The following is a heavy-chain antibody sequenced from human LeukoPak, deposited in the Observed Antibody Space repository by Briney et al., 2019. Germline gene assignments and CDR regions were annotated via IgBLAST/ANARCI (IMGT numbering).Heavy chain of an antibody. Sequence: GGSLRLSCAASGFTFRSYSMNWVRQAPGKGLEWVSSISSSSSYIYYADSVKGRFTISRDNAKNSLYLQMNSLRAEDTAVYYCARGNGDYGYYYYYYMDVWGKGTTVTVSS. V-gene: IGHV3-21*01. J-gene: IGHJ6*03. CDR3: ARGNGDYGYYYYYYMDV. CDR2: ISSSSSYI. CDR1: GFTFRSYS. D-gene: IGHD4-17*01.